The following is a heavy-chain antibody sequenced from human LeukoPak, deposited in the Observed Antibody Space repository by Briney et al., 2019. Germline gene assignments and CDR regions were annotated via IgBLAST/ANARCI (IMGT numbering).Heavy chain of an antibody. V-gene: IGHV3-30*02. Sequence: PGGSLRLSCAASGFTFSSYGMHWVRQAPGKGLEWVAFIRYDGSNKYYADSVKGRFTISRDNSKNTLYLQMNSLRAEDTAVYYCAKDRRIHVYYFDYWGQGTLVTVSP. J-gene: IGHJ4*02. CDR1: GFTFSSYG. D-gene: IGHD5-18*01. CDR3: AKDRRIHVYYFDY. CDR2: IRYDGSNK.